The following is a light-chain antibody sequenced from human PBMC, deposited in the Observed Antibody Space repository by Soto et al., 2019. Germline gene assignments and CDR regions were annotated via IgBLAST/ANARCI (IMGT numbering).Light chain of an antibody. J-gene: IGKJ2*01. Sequence: DIQMTQSPSSLSASVGDRVTIACRASQSISTSLNWYQQKPGKAPKLLIYVASSLQSRVPSRFRDSGSGTDFTLTISSQQPEDFANYFCQQSYSPPYTFGQGTKLEIK. V-gene: IGKV1-39*01. CDR1: QSISTS. CDR2: VAS. CDR3: QQSYSPPYT.